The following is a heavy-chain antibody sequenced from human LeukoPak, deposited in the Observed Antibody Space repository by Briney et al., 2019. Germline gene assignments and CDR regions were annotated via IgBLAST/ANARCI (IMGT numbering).Heavy chain of an antibody. V-gene: IGHV3-23*01. J-gene: IGHJ4*02. CDR1: GFTFSSYA. Sequence: PGGSLRLSCAASGFTFSSYAMSWVRQAPGKGLVWVSAISGSGGSTYYADSVKGRFTISRDNSKNTLYLQMNSLRAEDTAVYYCAKGEDIVVVPAAMGYYYGSGSYDYWGQGTLVTVSS. D-gene: IGHD2-2*01. CDR2: ISGSGGST. CDR3: AKGEDIVVVPAAMGYYYGSGSYDY.